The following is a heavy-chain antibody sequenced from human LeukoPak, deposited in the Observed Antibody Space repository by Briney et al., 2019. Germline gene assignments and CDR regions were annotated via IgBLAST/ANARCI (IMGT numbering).Heavy chain of an antibody. J-gene: IGHJ4*02. CDR3: ARVYGSGSGPRQLAH. CDR2: MNPNSGNT. Sequence: GASVKVSCKASGYTFTSYGISWVRQAPGQGLEWMGWMNPNSGNTGYAQKFQGRVTMTRNTSISTAYMELSSLRSEDTAVYYCARVYGSGSGPRQLAHWGQGTLVTVSS. D-gene: IGHD3-10*01. CDR1: GYTFTSYG. V-gene: IGHV1-8*02.